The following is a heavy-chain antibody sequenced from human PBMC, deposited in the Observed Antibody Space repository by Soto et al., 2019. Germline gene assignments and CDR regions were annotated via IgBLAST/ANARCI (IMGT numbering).Heavy chain of an antibody. V-gene: IGHV4-39*07. Sequence: SETLSLTCTVSGGSISSRSYYWGWIRQPPGKGLEWIGSISYSGSTFYNPSLNSRVTISEDTSKSQFSLKVNSMTAADTAVYYCARYRREAVAGYTLDNWGQGILVTVSS. CDR3: ARYRREAVAGYTLDN. D-gene: IGHD6-13*01. CDR1: GGSISSRSYY. J-gene: IGHJ4*02. CDR2: ISYSGST.